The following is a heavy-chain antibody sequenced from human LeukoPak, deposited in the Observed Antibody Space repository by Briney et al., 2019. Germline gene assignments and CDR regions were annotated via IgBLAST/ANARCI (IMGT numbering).Heavy chain of an antibody. CDR2: NSGSGGSK. CDR3: AKPTSGSYEY. D-gene: IGHD3-10*01. V-gene: IGHV3-23*01. Sequence: PGGSLRLSCAASGFPFRSYAMSCVPQARGKGLEWGAANSGSGGSKYYADSVKGRFTTSRDNSKNTLYLQMNRLRAEDPAVYYCAKPTSGSYEYWGQGTLVTVSS. J-gene: IGHJ4*02. CDR1: GFPFRSYA.